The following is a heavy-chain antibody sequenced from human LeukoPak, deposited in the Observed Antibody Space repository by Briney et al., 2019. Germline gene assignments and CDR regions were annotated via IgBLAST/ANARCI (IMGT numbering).Heavy chain of an antibody. Sequence: PGGSLRLSCAASGFTFSSYGMHWVRQAPGKGLEWVAFIRYDGSNKYYADSVKGRFTISRDNSKNTLYLQMNSLRAEDTAVYYCARVDTAMDYFDYWGQGTLVTVSS. D-gene: IGHD5-18*01. V-gene: IGHV3-30*02. J-gene: IGHJ4*02. CDR2: IRYDGSNK. CDR1: GFTFSSYG. CDR3: ARVDTAMDYFDY.